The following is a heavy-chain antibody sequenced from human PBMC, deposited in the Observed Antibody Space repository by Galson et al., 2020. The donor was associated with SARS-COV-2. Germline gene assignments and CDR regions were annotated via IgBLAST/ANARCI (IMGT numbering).Heavy chain of an antibody. V-gene: IGHV4-59*01. Sequence: SETLSLTCTVSGGSISTYSWSWIRQPPGKGLEWIGYIYKTGTTNYNPSLKSRVTISEDTSKNQFSLRLSSVTAADTAVYYCARQGFGGRSLDIWGQGTMGTVSS. D-gene: IGHD3-16*01. CDR2: IYKTGTT. CDR3: ARQGFGGRSLDI. CDR1: GGSISTYS. J-gene: IGHJ3*02.